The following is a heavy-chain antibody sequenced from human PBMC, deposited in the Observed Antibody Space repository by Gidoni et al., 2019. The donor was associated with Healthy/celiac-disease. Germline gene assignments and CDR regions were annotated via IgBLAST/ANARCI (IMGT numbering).Heavy chain of an antibody. CDR2: IIPILGIA. J-gene: IGHJ4*02. V-gene: IGHV1-69*02. CDR1: GGTFSSYT. Sequence: QVQLVQSGAEVKKPGSSVKVSCKASGGTFSSYTISWVRQAPGQGLEWMGRIIPILGIANYAQKFQGRVTITADKSTSTAYMELSSLRSEDTAVYYCASYLRGYSGYDYFDYWGQGTLVTVSS. D-gene: IGHD5-12*01. CDR3: ASYLRGYSGYDYFDY.